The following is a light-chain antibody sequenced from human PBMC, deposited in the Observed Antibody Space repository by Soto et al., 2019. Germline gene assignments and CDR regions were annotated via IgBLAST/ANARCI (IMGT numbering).Light chain of an antibody. CDR2: KES. J-gene: IGKJ4*01. V-gene: IGKV1-5*03. Sequence: DIQMTQSPSTLSASVGDRVTITGRASQSISSWLAWYQQKPGKAPKLMIYKESSLESGVPSRLSGSGSGTVFTLTISRLQPADLATYYCQQYNSYVTFGGGTKVEIK. CDR3: QQYNSYVT. CDR1: QSISSW.